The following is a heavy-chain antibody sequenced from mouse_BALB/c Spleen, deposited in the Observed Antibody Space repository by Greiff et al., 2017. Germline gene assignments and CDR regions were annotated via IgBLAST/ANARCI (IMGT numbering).Heavy chain of an antibody. J-gene: IGHJ4*01. CDR2: ISSGSSTI. CDR1: GFTFSSFG. D-gene: IGHD2-2*01. CDR3: ARRGYGYDSMDY. Sequence: EVQRVESGGGLVQPGGSRKLSCAASGFTFSSFGMHWVRQAPEKGLEWVAYISSGSSTIYYADTVKGRFTISRDNPKNTLFLQMTSLRSEDTAMYYCARRGYGYDSMDYWGQGTSVTVSS. V-gene: IGHV5-17*02.